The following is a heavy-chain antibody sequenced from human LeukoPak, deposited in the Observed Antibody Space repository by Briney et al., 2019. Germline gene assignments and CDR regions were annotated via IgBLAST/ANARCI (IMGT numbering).Heavy chain of an antibody. V-gene: IGHV4-34*01. D-gene: IGHD6-19*01. CDR3: ARDFFSSGWLF. CDR1: GGSFSGYY. J-gene: IGHJ4*02. CDR2: INHSGST. Sequence: SETLSLTCAVYGGSFSGYYWSWIRQPPGRGLEWIGEINHSGSTNYNPSLKSRVTISVDTSKNQFSLKLSSVTAADTAVYYCARDFFSSGWLFWGQGTLVTVSS.